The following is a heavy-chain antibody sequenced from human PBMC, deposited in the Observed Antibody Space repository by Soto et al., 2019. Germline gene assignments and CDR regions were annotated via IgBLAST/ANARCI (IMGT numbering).Heavy chain of an antibody. Sequence: PGGSLRLSCAASGFTFSSYGMHWVRQAPGKGLEWVAVISSDGGDKYYADSVKGRFTISRDNSKNTLYLQVNSLRAEDTAVYYCAKVGTYGYYFDYWGQGTLVTVSS. CDR1: GFTFSSYG. D-gene: IGHD4-17*01. CDR2: ISSDGGDK. V-gene: IGHV3-33*05. J-gene: IGHJ4*02. CDR3: AKVGTYGYYFDY.